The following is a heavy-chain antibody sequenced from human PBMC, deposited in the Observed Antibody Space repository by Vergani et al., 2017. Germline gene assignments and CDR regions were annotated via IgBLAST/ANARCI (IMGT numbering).Heavy chain of an antibody. V-gene: IGHV4-59*01. J-gene: IGHJ4*02. Sequence: QVQLQESGPGLVKPSETLSLTCTVSGGSISSYYWSWIRQTPGKGLEWIGYISYSGSTNYNPSLKSRVTISSDTSRNQFSVNLSPVTAADTAVYYCARGVSGGSGVGFDYWGQGTLVTVSS. CDR2: ISYSGST. CDR3: ARGVSGGSGVGFDY. CDR1: GGSISSYY. D-gene: IGHD2-15*01.